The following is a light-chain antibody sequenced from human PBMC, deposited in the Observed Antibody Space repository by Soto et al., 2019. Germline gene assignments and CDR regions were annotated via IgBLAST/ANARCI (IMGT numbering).Light chain of an antibody. V-gene: IGKV1-39*01. CDR1: QSINAW. J-gene: IGKJ5*01. Sequence: IQMTQSPSTLSASVGDRVTLTCRASQSINAWLAWYQQKPGKAPKLLIYDASSLQSGVPSRFSGSGSGTDFTLTISSLQPEDFATYYCQQSYSTPITFGQGTRLEIK. CDR3: QQSYSTPIT. CDR2: DAS.